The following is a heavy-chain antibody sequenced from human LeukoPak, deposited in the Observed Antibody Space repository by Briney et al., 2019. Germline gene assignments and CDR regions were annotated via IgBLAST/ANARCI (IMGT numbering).Heavy chain of an antibody. CDR2: INQDGRET. J-gene: IGHJ4*02. CDR3: AKVAAMIIDY. CDR1: GFTFSTYW. D-gene: IGHD3-22*01. Sequence: GGSLRLSCAASGFTFSTYWMIWVRQAPGKGLEWVANINQDGRETHSVDSVKGRFTISRDNSKNTLYLQMNSLRDEDTAVYYCAKVAAMIIDYWGQGTLVTVSS. V-gene: IGHV3-7*05.